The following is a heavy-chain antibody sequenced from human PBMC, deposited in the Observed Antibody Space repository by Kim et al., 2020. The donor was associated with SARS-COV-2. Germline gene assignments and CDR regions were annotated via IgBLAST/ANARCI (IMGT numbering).Heavy chain of an antibody. Sequence: SNPPLQTRVPISIDTSKNQFSLKLSSVTAADTAVYYCAREVRQQLANFDYWGQGTLVTVSS. J-gene: IGHJ4*02. D-gene: IGHD6-13*01. V-gene: IGHV4-59*01. CDR3: AREVRQQLANFDY.